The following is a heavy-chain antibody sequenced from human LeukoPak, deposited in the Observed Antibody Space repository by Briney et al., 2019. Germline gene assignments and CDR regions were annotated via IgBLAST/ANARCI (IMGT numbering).Heavy chain of an antibody. CDR1: GGTFSSYT. Sequence: GASVKVSCKASGGTFSSYTISWVRQAPGQGLEWMGRIIPILGIANYAQKFQGRVTITADKSTSTAYMELSSLRSEDTAVYYCARGHGSGSYYYFDYWGQGTLVTVSP. J-gene: IGHJ4*02. D-gene: IGHD3-10*01. CDR3: ARGHGSGSYYYFDY. V-gene: IGHV1-69*02. CDR2: IIPILGIA.